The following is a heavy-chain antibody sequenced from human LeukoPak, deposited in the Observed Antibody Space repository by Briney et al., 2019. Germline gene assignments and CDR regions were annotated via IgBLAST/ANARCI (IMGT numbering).Heavy chain of an antibody. D-gene: IGHD2-2*01. CDR2: IRYDGSNK. CDR1: GFTFSSYG. V-gene: IGHV3-30*02. Sequence: GGSLRLSCAASGFTFSSYGMHWVRQAPGKGLEWVAFIRYDGSNKYYADSVKGRFTISGDNSKNTLYLQMNSLRAEDTAVYYCAKVAVPAALHFDYWGQGTLVTVSS. CDR3: AKVAVPAALHFDY. J-gene: IGHJ4*02.